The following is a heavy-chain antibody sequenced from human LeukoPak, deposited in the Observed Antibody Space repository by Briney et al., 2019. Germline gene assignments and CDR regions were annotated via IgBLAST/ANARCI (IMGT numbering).Heavy chain of an antibody. CDR2: IWYDGSNK. V-gene: IGHV3-33*01. CDR3: ATVTSGLTYFDY. D-gene: IGHD3-10*01. CDR1: GFTFSSYG. J-gene: IGHJ4*02. Sequence: GGSLRLSCAASGFTFSSYGMHWVRQAPGKGLEWLAAIWYDGSNKYYADSVKGRFTISRDNSKNTLYLQMNSLRAEDTAVYYCATVTSGLTYFDYWGQGTLVTVSS.